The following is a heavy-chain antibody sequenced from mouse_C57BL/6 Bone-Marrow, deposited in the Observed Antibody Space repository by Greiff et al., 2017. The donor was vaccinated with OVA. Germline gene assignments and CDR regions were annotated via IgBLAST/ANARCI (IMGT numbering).Heavy chain of an antibody. V-gene: IGHV1-81*01. D-gene: IGHD1-1*01. Sequence: QVQLKQSGAELARPGASVKLSCKASGYTFTSYGISWVKQRPGQGLEWIGEIYPRSGNTYYNEKFKGKATLTADTSSSTAYMELRSLTSEDSAVYVCARERDDGSSYTYWYFDVWGTGTTVTVSS. CDR2: IYPRSGNT. CDR1: GYTFTSYG. CDR3: ARERDDGSSYTYWYFDV. J-gene: IGHJ1*03.